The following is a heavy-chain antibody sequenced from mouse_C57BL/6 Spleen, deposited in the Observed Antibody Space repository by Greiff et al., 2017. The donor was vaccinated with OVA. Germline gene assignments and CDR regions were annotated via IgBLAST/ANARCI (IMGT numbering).Heavy chain of an antibody. CDR1: GYTFTSYW. D-gene: IGHD1-1*01. CDR2: IDPSDSYP. Sequence: VQLQQPGAELVMPGASVKLSCKASGYTFTSYWMHWVKQRPGQGLEWIGEIDPSDSYPNYNQKFKGKSTLTVDKSSSTAYMQLSSLTSEDAAVYYCARSNGPFAYWGQGTLVTVSA. J-gene: IGHJ3*01. CDR3: ARSNGPFAY. V-gene: IGHV1-69*01.